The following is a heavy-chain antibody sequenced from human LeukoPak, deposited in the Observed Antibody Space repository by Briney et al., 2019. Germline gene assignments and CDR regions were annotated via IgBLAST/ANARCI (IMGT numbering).Heavy chain of an antibody. D-gene: IGHD1-26*01. CDR1: GGSISSSSYY. J-gene: IGHJ4*02. CDR2: IYYSGST. CDR3: ATSGSYWLGFDY. V-gene: IGHV4-39*07. Sequence: PSETLSLTCTVSGGSISSSSYYWGWIRQPPGKGLEWIGSIYYSGSTYYNPSLKSRVTISVDTSRNQFSLKLSSVTAADTAVYYCATSGSYWLGFDYWGQGTLVTVSS.